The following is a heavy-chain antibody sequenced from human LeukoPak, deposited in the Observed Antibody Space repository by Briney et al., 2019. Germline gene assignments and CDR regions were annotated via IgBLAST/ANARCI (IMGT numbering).Heavy chain of an antibody. CDR3: AKMGLDHVFDY. D-gene: IGHD3/OR15-3a*01. V-gene: IGHV3-7*01. J-gene: IGHJ4*02. CDR1: GITFSSYW. CDR2: IKPDGSET. Sequence: GGSLRLSCVASGITFSSYWMSWVRQAPGKGPEWVANIKPDGSETYYGDSAKGRFTISRDNAKNSLHLQMNSLRPEDTAVYYCAKMGLDHVFDYWGQGTLVRVS.